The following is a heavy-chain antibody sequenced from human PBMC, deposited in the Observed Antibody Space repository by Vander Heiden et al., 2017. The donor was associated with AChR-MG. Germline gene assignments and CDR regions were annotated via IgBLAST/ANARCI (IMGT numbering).Heavy chain of an antibody. V-gene: IGHV3-48*01. CDR1: GFTSSSYS. J-gene: IGHJ3*02. Sequence: EVQLVESGGGLVQPGGSLRLSCAASGFTSSSYSMNWVRQAPGKGLEWVSYISSSSSTIYYADSVKGRFTISRDNAKNSLYLQMNSLRAEDTAVYYCARELNYGGNSRYAFDIWGQGTMVTVSS. CDR2: ISSSSSTI. D-gene: IGHD4-17*01. CDR3: ARELNYGGNSRYAFDI.